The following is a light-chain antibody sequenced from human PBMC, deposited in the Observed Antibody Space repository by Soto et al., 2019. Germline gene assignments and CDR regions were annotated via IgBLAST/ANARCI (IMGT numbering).Light chain of an antibody. CDR2: FAS. J-gene: IGKJ4*01. CDR1: QSVSNN. CDR3: QHYDEWPLT. V-gene: IGKV3-15*01. Sequence: EIVMTQSPATLSVSPGERATLSCRASQSVSNNLAWYQQKPGQAPRLLIYFASTRATGIPARFSGSGSGTQFTLTITSLQSEDGAVYYCQHYDEWPLTFGGGTKVETK.